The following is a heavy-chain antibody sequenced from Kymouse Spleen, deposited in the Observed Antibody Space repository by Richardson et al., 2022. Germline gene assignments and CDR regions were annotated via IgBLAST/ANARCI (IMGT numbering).Heavy chain of an antibody. CDR3: ARRSIAARADFDY. CDR2: INHSGST. J-gene: IGHJ4*02. V-gene: IGHV4-34*01. CDR1: GGSFSGYY. D-gene: IGHD6-6*01. Sequence: QVQLQQWGAGLLKPSETLSLTCAVYGGSFSGYYWSWIRQPPGKGLEWIGEINHSGSTNYNPSLKSRVTISVDTSKNQFSLKLSSVTAADTAVYYCARRSIAARADFDYWGQGTLVTVSS.